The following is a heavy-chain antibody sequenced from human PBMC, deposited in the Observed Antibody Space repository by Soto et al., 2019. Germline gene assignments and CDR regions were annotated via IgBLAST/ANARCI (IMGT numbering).Heavy chain of an antibody. D-gene: IGHD2-2*02. Sequence: EVQLAESGGGLVQPGGSLRLSCAASGFTFSDYKMSWVRQAPGKGLDWVANIKQDGSEKDYADSVKGRFTISRDNAKNSLFLQMNSLRVEDTAVYYCATFPYCGGTTCDNDYWGQGTLVTVSS. CDR2: IKQDGSEK. CDR3: ATFPYCGGTTCDNDY. V-gene: IGHV3-7*03. J-gene: IGHJ4*02. CDR1: GFTFSDYK.